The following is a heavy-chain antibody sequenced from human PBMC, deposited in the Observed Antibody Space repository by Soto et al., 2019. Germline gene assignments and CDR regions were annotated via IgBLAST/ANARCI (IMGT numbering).Heavy chain of an antibody. D-gene: IGHD3-10*01. V-gene: IGHV1-69*01. Sequence: QVQLVQSGAEVKKPGSSVKVSCKASRDTFSNYAISWVRQAPGQGFEWMGGIIPIFGTTNYAQKFQGRITITADESTSTAYMELSSLRSEDTAVYYCAREGSNLLTQFDSTSHYWGQGTLVTVSS. CDR2: IIPIFGTT. J-gene: IGHJ4*02. CDR1: RDTFSNYA. CDR3: AREGSNLLTQFDSTSHY.